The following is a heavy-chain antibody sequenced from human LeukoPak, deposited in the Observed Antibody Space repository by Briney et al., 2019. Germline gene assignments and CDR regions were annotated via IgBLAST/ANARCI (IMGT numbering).Heavy chain of an antibody. CDR3: TKRQGPTSGSYDYFDP. J-gene: IGHJ5*02. CDR2: IHSSGYT. D-gene: IGHD1-26*01. V-gene: IGHV4-4*09. CDR1: GGSISGNY. Sequence: SETLSLTCTVSGGSISGNYWSRIRQPPGQGLEWIAYIHSSGYTNYNPSLKSRVTISVDTSNNQFSLKVTSATAADTAMYYCTKRQGPTSGSYDYFDPWGQGALVSVS.